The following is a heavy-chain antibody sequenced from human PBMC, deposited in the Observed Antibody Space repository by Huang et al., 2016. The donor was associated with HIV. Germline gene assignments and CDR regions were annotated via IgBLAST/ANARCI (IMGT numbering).Heavy chain of an antibody. CDR3: AKPYSGSSNQVFDY. J-gene: IGHJ4*02. CDR1: GFTFNIYA. D-gene: IGHD1-26*01. V-gene: IGHV3-23*01. CDR2: ISASGDTK. Sequence: EVRLLESGGRLVKSGESLRLSCAAAGFTFNIYAVRWVRQATGKGLGWVAGISASGDTKNYTDSVKGRFTISRDNSRGILYLQMSSLGVEATAMYYFAKPYSGSSNQVFDYWGQGTMVTVSS.